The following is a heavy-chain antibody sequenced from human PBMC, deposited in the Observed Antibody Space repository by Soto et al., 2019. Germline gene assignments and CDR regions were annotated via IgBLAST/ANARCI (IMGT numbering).Heavy chain of an antibody. V-gene: IGHV3-48*02. Sequence: DVQLLESGGGLVQPGGSLRLSCAASGFTFRSYNMNWVRQAPGKGLEWISYISSSGTTKYYADSVTGRFSISRDNAKNLMYLQMNSLRDEDTAVYYCAREIAEADFDYWGQGTLVSVSS. CDR3: AREIAEADFDY. CDR2: ISSSGTTK. J-gene: IGHJ4*02. CDR1: GFTFRSYN. D-gene: IGHD6-19*01.